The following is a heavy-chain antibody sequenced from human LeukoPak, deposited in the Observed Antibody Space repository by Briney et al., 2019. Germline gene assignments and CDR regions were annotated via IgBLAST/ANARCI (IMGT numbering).Heavy chain of an antibody. V-gene: IGHV1-69*13. D-gene: IGHD3-10*01. CDR2: IIPIFGTA. CDR1: GGTFSSYA. CDR3: ASRPRHGLSFGALGGAFDI. Sequence: ASVKVSCKASGGTFSSYAISWVRQAPGQGLEWMGGIIPIFGTANYAQKFQGRVTITADESTSTAYMELSSLRSEDTAVYYCASRPRHGLSFGALGGAFDIWGQGTMVTVSS. J-gene: IGHJ3*02.